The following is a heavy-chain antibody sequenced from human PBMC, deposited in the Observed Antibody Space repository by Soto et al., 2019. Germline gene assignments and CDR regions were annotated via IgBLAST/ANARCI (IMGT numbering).Heavy chain of an antibody. D-gene: IGHD3-10*01. J-gene: IGHJ5*02. CDR1: GGSISSGGYS. CDR3: ARVPGP. CDR2: IYHSGST. V-gene: IGHV4-30-2*01. Sequence: QLQLQESGSGLVKPSQTLSLTCAVSGGSISSGGYSWSWIRQPPGKGLEWIGYIYHSGSTYYNPSQMSRVTISVDRSKTQFSLKMSSVPAAATAVYYCARVPGPWGQGTLVTVSS.